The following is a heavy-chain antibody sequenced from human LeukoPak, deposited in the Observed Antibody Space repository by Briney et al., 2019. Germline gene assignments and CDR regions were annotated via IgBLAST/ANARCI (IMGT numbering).Heavy chain of an antibody. CDR3: AKVGTYFALDI. CDR1: GGSISSGSYY. J-gene: IGHJ3*02. V-gene: IGHV4-61*10. D-gene: IGHD1-26*01. CDR2: IYYSGST. Sequence: SETPSLTCTVSGGSISSGSYYWSWLRQPAGKGLEWIGYIYYSGSTNYNPSLKSRVTISVDTSKNQFSLKLSSVTAADTAMYYCAKVGTYFALDIWGQGTMVTVSS.